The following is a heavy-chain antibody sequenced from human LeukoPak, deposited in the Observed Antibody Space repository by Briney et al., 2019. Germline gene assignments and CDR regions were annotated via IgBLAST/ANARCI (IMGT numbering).Heavy chain of an antibody. J-gene: IGHJ3*02. CDR1: GFPFSSYS. V-gene: IGHV3-7*03. D-gene: IGHD2/OR15-2a*01. CDR3: ARGWGFSPGDI. CDR2: IKPDGSER. Sequence: GGSLRLSCAASGFPFSSYSTTWVRQAPGKGLEWVANIKPDGSERHHVDSVKGRFTFSRDNAKNSLYLQMNSLRAEDTAVYYCARGWGFSPGDIWGQGTMATVSS.